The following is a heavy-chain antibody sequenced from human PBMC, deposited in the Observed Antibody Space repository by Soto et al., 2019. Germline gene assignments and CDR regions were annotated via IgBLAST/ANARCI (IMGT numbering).Heavy chain of an antibody. CDR3: ARGQGLSSLYWPLRYFDWFDY. J-gene: IGHJ4*02. CDR2: ISSSSSYI. D-gene: IGHD3-9*01. CDR1: GFTFSSYS. Sequence: GGSLRLSCAASGFTFSSYSMNWVRQAPGKGLEWVSSISSSSSYIYYADSVKGRFTISRDNAKNSLYLQMNSLRAEDTAVYYCARGQGLSSLYWPLRYFDWFDYWGQGTLVTVSS. V-gene: IGHV3-21*01.